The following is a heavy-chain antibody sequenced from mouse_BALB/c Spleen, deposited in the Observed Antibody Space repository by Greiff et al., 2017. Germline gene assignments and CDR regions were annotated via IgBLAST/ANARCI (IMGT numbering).Heavy chain of an antibody. CDR3: ASIYYGNYDWYFDV. CDR2: IDPANGNT. Sequence: VQLQQSGAELVKPGASVKLSCTASGFNIKDTYMHWVKQRPEQGLEWIGRIDPANGNTKYDPKFQGKATITADTSSNTAYLQLSSLTSEDTAVYYCASIYYGNYDWYFDVWGAGTTVTVSS. V-gene: IGHV14-3*02. D-gene: IGHD2-1*01. CDR1: GFNIKDTY. J-gene: IGHJ1*01.